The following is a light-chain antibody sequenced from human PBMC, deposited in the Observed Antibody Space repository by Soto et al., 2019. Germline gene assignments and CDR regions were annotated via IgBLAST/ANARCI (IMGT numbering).Light chain of an antibody. V-gene: IGLV2-8*01. CDR3: SSYAGSANLAV. J-gene: IGLJ2*01. Sequence: QSALTQPPSASGSPGQSVTISCTGTSSDVGGYNYVSWYQHHPGTGPKLMIYEVTKRPSGVPDRFSGSKSGNTASLTVSGLQAEDEADYYCSSYAGSANLAVFGGGTKLTVL. CDR2: EVT. CDR1: SSDVGGYNY.